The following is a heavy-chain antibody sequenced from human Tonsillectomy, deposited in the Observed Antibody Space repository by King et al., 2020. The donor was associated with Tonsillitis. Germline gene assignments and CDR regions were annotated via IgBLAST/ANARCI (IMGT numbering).Heavy chain of an antibody. CDR3: ARAPPLVGGRFGYYYYYVMDV. CDR1: GFTFSNYS. D-gene: IGHD1-26*01. J-gene: IGHJ6*02. V-gene: IGHV3-48*02. CDR2: ISSGSGTI. Sequence: QLVQSGGGLVQPGGSLRLSCAASGFTFSNYSMNWVRQAPGKGLEWVSYISSGSGTIYYADSVKGRFTISRDNAKNSLYLQMNSLRDEDTAVYYCARAPPLVGGRFGYYYYYVMDVWGQGTTVTVSS.